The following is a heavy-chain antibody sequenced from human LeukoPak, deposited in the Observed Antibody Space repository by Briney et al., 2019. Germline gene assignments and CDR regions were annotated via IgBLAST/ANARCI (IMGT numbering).Heavy chain of an antibody. V-gene: IGHV4-59*02. CDR2: IYYSGST. J-gene: IGHJ4*02. Sequence: SETLSLTCTVSGDSVSSYYWSWIRQPPGKGLEWVGYIYYSGSTNYNPSLKSRVTISVDTSKNQFSLKLSSVTAADTAVYYCARRAYDILTGYSYYFDYWGQGTPVTVSP. CDR3: ARRAYDILTGYSYYFDY. CDR1: GDSVSSYY. D-gene: IGHD3-9*01.